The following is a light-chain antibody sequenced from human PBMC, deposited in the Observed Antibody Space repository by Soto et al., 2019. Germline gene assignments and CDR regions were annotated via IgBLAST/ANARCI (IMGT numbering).Light chain of an antibody. CDR2: SNN. CDR1: SSNIGSNI. V-gene: IGLV1-44*01. CDR3: AAWDDSLNGPV. J-gene: IGLJ3*02. Sequence: QAVVTQPPSASGTPGQRVTISCSGSSSNIGSNIVNWYQQLPGTAPKLLIHSNNQRPSGVPDRFSGSKSGTSASLAISGLQSEDEADYYCAAWDDSLNGPVFGGGTKLTVL.